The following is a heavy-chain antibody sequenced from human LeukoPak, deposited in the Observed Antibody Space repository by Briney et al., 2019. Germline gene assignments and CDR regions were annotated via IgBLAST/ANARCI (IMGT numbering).Heavy chain of an antibody. CDR1: GFTFSNYW. V-gene: IGHV3-30*03. J-gene: IGHJ4*02. CDR2: ISYDGSNK. CDR3: ARDRRWLQYSDY. D-gene: IGHD5-24*01. Sequence: GGSLRLSCAASGFTFSNYWMHWVRQAPGKGLEWVAVISYDGSNKYYADSVKGRFTISRDNSKNTLYLEMNNLRPEDTAVYYCARDRRWLQYSDYWGQGTLVTVSS.